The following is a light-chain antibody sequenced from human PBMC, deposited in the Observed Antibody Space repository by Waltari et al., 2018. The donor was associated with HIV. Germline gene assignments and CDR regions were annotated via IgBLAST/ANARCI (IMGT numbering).Light chain of an antibody. CDR2: DVY. CDR1: SSDVGTYDL. CDR3: SSYAGSKSRVV. J-gene: IGLJ2*01. V-gene: IGLV2-8*01. Sequence: QSALTQSPSASGSPGQAVTISCSGTSSDVGTYDLVSWYQQHPGKAPKLIIYDVYKRPSGVPLRFAGSKSGNTASLTVSGLQAEDEANYYCSSYAGSKSRVVFGGGTFLTVL.